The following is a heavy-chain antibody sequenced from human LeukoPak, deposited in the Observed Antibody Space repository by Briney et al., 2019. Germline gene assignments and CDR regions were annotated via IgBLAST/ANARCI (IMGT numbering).Heavy chain of an antibody. CDR1: GFTFINAW. V-gene: IGHV3-48*04. J-gene: IGHJ4*02. CDR2: ISSSGSTI. D-gene: IGHD3-10*01. Sequence: GGSLRLSCAASGFTFINAWMAWVRQAPGKGLEWVSYISSSGSTIYYADSVKGRFTISRDNAKNSLYLQMNSLRAEDTAVYYCATYYGSGSYQLDYWGQGTLVTVSS. CDR3: ATYYGSGSYQLDY.